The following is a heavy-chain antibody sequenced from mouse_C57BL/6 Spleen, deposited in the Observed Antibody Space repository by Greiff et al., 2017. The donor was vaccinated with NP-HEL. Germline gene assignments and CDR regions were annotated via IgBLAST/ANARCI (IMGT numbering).Heavy chain of an antibody. CDR3: ARGSTVVATPFAY. CDR1: GYSITSGYD. CDR2: ISYSGST. D-gene: IGHD1-1*01. Sequence: VQLKESGPGMVKPSQSLSLTCTVTGYSITSGYDWHWIRHFPGNKLEWMGYISYSGSTNYNPSLKSRISITHDTSKNHFFLKLNSGTTEDTATYYCARGSTVVATPFAYWGQGTLVTVCA. V-gene: IGHV3-1*01. J-gene: IGHJ3*01.